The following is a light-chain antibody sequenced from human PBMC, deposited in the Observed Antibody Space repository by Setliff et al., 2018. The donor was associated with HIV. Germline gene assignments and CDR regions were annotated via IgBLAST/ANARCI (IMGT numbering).Light chain of an antibody. CDR1: SSDVGAYNY. CDR3: CSYAGAYTYI. V-gene: IGLV2-11*01. CDR2: DFS. J-gene: IGLJ1*01. Sequence: QSVLTQPRSVSGSPGQSVTLSCTGSSSDVGAYNYVSWYQQYPGKAPKLIIYDFSKRPSGVPDRFSGSKSGDTASLTISGLQSEDEADYYCCSYAGAYTYIFGSGTKVTVL.